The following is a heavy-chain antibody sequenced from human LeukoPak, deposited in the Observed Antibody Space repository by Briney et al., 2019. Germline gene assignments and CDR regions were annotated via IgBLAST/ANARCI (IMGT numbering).Heavy chain of an antibody. J-gene: IGHJ4*02. V-gene: IGHV4-39*07. CDR2: ISPSGNT. D-gene: IGHD4-11*01. Sequence: KPSETLSLTCTVSGGSISSSSYYWSWIRQPPGKSLEWVGEISPSGNTQYNPSLKSRVTISLDASKSQFYLKLNSVTAADTAVYYCARRVRSADYRLDYWGQGTLVTVSS. CDR1: GGSISSSSYY. CDR3: ARRVRSADYRLDY.